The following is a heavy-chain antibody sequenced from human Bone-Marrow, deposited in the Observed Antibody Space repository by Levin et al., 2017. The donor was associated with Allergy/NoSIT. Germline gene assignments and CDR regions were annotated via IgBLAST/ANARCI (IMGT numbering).Heavy chain of an antibody. Sequence: ASETLSLTCTVPGGSIGSSSYYWSWIRQPAGKGLEWIGRIYPSGSTNYNPSLKSRVTMSVDTSKNQFSLRVSSVTAADAAIYYCARVYFGSGYYFYMDVWGKGTTVTVSS. D-gene: IGHD2-21*01. J-gene: IGHJ6*03. CDR2: IYPSGST. CDR1: GGSIGSSSYY. CDR3: ARVYFGSGYYFYMDV. V-gene: IGHV4-61*02.